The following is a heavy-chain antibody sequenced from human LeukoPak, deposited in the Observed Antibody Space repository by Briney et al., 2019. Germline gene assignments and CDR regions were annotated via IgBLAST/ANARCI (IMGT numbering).Heavy chain of an antibody. J-gene: IGHJ5*02. Sequence: SETLSLTCAVYGGSFSGYYWGWIRQPPGKGLEWIGEINHSGSTNYNPSLKSRVTISVDTSKNQFSLKLSSVTAADTAVYYCARTRISIAVADYNWFDPWGQGTLVTVSS. CDR3: ARTRISIAVADYNWFDP. CDR1: GGSFSGYY. CDR2: INHSGST. D-gene: IGHD6-19*01. V-gene: IGHV4-34*01.